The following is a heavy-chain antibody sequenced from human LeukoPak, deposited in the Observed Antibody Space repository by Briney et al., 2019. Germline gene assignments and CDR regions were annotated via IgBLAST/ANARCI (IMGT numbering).Heavy chain of an antibody. CDR1: GFTFSSYA. CDR2: ISGSGGGT. D-gene: IGHD2-15*01. Sequence: GRSLRLSSAASGFTFSSYAMTWVRQAPGKGLEWVSVISGSGGGTHYADSVKGRLTLSRDHSKNNMFLQMTSLRAEDTAVYYCAKSIGGVVVVAADFWGQGTLVTVSS. J-gene: IGHJ4*02. CDR3: AKSIGGVVVVAADF. V-gene: IGHV3-23*01.